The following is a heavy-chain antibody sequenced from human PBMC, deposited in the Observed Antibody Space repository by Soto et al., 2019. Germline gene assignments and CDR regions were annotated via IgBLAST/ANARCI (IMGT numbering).Heavy chain of an antibody. CDR3: AKDYTAWCMLCGGLH. Sequence: GGSLRLSCAASGFTFSSYAMSWVRQAPGKGLEWVSAISGSGGSTYYADSVKGRFTISRDNSKNTLYLQMNSLRAEDTAVYYCAKDYTAWCMLCGGLHWGQGTLVTVSS. CDR2: ISGSGGST. D-gene: IGHD2-8*01. J-gene: IGHJ4*02. V-gene: IGHV3-23*01. CDR1: GFTFSSYA.